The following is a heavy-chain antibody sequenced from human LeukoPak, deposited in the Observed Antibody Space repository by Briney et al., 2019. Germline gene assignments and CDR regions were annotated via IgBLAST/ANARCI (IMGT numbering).Heavy chain of an antibody. J-gene: IGHJ4*02. CDR3: TKXDYHAY. Sequence: GGSLRLSCTASGFTFGDYAMSWFRQAPGKGLEWVGFIRSNTYGGTAEYTASVKGRFTISRDDSKSIAYLQMNSLKTEDTAVYYCTKXDYHAYWXQGTLXTVSS. CDR2: IRSNTYGGTA. V-gene: IGHV3-49*01. CDR1: GFTFGDYA.